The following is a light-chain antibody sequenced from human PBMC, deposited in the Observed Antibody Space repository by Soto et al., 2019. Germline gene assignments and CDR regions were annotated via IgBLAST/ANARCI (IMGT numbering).Light chain of an antibody. CDR1: QSVSGW. Sequence: DIQMTQSPSTLSASGGDTVTVTCRASQSVSGWLAWYQQKPGEAPRLLIYDAYNMHTGVPPRFRGSGSGTDFTLTISSLQPEDFAVYYCQQLEMCPITFGQGTRLEIK. J-gene: IGKJ5*01. CDR3: QQLEMCPIT. CDR2: DAY. V-gene: IGKV1-5*01.